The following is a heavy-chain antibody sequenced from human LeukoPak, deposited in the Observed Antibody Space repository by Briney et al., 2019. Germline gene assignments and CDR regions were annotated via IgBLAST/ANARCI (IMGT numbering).Heavy chain of an antibody. Sequence: GASVKVSCKASGYTVTGYYIHGGRQAPGQGLGWMGWMNPNSGGTNYAQKFQGRVTMTRDTSISTAYMELSRLRSEDTAVYYSATFRYDILTGYSFFDYWGQGTLVTVSS. CDR2: MNPNSGGT. J-gene: IGHJ4*02. V-gene: IGHV1-2*02. CDR1: GYTVTGYY. D-gene: IGHD3-9*01. CDR3: ATFRYDILTGYSFFDY.